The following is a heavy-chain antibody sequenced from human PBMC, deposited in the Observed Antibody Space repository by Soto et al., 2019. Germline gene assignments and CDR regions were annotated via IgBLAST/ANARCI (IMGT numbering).Heavy chain of an antibody. V-gene: IGHV3-23*01. CDR1: GFIFTNYA. J-gene: IGHJ3*01. Sequence: EVQVSESGGGLVRPGGSLRLSCAASGFIFTNYAMNWVRQAPGKGLEWVSVIGGRGNSAYYADSVQGRFTISRDNSKNTLSLHMSSLTADDTAIYYCVREGRGSFDFWGRGTMVTVSS. CDR2: IGGRGNSA. CDR3: VREGRGSFDF. D-gene: IGHD5-12*01.